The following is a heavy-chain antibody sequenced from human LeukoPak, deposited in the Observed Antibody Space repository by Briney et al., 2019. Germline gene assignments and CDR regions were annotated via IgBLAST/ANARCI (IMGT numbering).Heavy chain of an antibody. CDR3: ARGRVLYDSSGYYPYYFDY. CDR1: GFTFNSYD. V-gene: IGHV3-13*04. Sequence: GGSLRLSCAASGFTFNSYDMHWVRQATGKGLEWVSAIGTAGDTYYPGSVKGRFTISRENAKNSLYLQMNSLRAGDTAVYYCARGRVLYDSSGYYPYYFDYWGQGTLVTVSS. CDR2: IGTAGDT. D-gene: IGHD3-22*01. J-gene: IGHJ4*02.